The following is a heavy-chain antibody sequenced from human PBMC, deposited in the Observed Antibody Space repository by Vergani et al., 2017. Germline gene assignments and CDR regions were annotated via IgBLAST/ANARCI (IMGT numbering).Heavy chain of an antibody. V-gene: IGHV4-34*01. CDR1: GGSFSGYY. CDR2: INHSGST. J-gene: IGHJ5*02. D-gene: IGHD2-15*01. CDR3: ARSSCRCGICYSFRSYNWFDP. Sequence: QVQLQQWGAGLLKPSETLSLTCAVYGGSFSGYYWSWIRQPPGKGLEWIGEINHSGSTNYNPSLKSRVTISVDTSKNQCSLTLSSLTAADTSVYYCARSSCRCGICYSFRSYNWFDPWGQGTLVTVSS.